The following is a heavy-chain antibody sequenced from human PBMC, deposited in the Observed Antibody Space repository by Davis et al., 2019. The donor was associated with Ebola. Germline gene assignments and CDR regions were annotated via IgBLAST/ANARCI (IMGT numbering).Heavy chain of an antibody. Sequence: PSETLSLTCAISGDSVSGGSGAWNWIRQSPSRGLEWLGRTYYSSKWFNHYAVSVKSRITIKADTSKNQFSLHLNSLTPEDTALYYCARGWLRGGMDVWGEGTTVTV. CDR1: GDSVSGGSGA. CDR2: TYYSSKWFN. V-gene: IGHV6-1*01. CDR3: ARGWLRGGMDV. D-gene: IGHD5-18*01. J-gene: IGHJ6*02.